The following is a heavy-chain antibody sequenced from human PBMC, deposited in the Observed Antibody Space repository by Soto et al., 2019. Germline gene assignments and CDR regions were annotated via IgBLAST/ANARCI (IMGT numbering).Heavy chain of an antibody. CDR2: ISGSGGST. Sequence: GGSLRLSCAASGFTFSSYAMSWVRQAPGKGLEWVSAISGSGGSTYYADSVKGRFTISRDNSKNTLYLQMNSLRAEDTAVYYCAKELRNYDSSGWDAFDIWGQGTMVTVSS. CDR1: GFTFSSYA. D-gene: IGHD3-22*01. CDR3: AKELRNYDSSGWDAFDI. J-gene: IGHJ3*02. V-gene: IGHV3-23*01.